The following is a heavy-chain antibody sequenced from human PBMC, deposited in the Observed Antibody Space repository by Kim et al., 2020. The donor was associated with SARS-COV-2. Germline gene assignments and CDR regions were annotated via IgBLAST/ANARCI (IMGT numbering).Heavy chain of an antibody. D-gene: IGHD3-3*01. CDR3: ARSTSITIFGVVGYMDV. J-gene: IGHJ6*03. V-gene: IGHV4-59*08. CDR2: IYYSGST. Sequence: SETLSLTCTVSGGSISSYYWNWIRQPPGKGLEWIGYIYYSGSTNYNPSLKSRVTISVDTSKNQFSLKLSSVTAADTAVYYCARSTSITIFGVVGYMDVWGKGTTVTVSS. CDR1: GGSISSYY.